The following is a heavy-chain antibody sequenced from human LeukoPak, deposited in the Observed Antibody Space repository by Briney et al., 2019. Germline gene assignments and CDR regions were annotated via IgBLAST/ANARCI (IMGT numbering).Heavy chain of an antibody. D-gene: IGHD1-1*01. J-gene: IGHJ4*02. CDR3: ARDRNWKGDY. V-gene: IGHV3-21*01. Sequence: GGSLRLSCAASGLTFSSYSMNWVRQAPGKGLEWVSSISSSSSYIYYADSVKGRFTISRDNAKNSLYLQMNSLRAEDTAVYYCARDRNWKGDYWGQGTLVTVSS. CDR1: GLTFSSYS. CDR2: ISSSSSYI.